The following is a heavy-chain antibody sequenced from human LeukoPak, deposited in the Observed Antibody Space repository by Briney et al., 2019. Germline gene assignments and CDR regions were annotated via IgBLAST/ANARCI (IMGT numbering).Heavy chain of an antibody. CDR1: GVTFSSYC. D-gene: IGHD2-2*03. V-gene: IGHV3-23*01. J-gene: IGHJ4*02. Sequence: GGALRLSCAASGVTFSSYCMNWGRQAPGKGLEWVSFITGTGNNASYADSVRGRFTISRDNSKNTLFLQMDSLGADDTAIYYCAKDGYHWLPLEDWGRGTLVTVSS. CDR3: AKDGYHWLPLED. CDR2: ITGTGNNA.